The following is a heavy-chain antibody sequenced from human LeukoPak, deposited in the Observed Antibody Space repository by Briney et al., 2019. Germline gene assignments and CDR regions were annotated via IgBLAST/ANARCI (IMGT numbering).Heavy chain of an antibody. CDR3: ARDPRTFSNYYGSGSYPSSFDY. CDR2: ISAYNGNT. J-gene: IGHJ4*02. D-gene: IGHD3-10*01. Sequence: ASVKVSCKASGYTFSSYGISWVRQAPGQGLEWMGWISAYNGNTNYEQKLQGRVTMTTDTSTSTAYIELRSLRSDDTAVYYCARDPRTFSNYYGSGSYPSSFDYWGQGTLVTVSS. V-gene: IGHV1-18*01. CDR1: GYTFSSYG.